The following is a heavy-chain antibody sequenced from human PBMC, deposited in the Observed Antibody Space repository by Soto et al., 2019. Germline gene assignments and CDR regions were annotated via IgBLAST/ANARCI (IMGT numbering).Heavy chain of an antibody. CDR2: INHSGST. V-gene: IGHV4-34*01. D-gene: IGHD3-10*01. Sequence: PSETLSLTCAVYGGSFSGYYWSWIRQPPGKGLEWIGEINHSGSTNYNPSLKSRVTISVDTSKNQFSLKLSSVTSADTAVYYCARDHRSLGDYYGIDVWGQGTTVTVSS. J-gene: IGHJ6*02. CDR3: ARDHRSLGDYYGIDV. CDR1: GGSFSGYY.